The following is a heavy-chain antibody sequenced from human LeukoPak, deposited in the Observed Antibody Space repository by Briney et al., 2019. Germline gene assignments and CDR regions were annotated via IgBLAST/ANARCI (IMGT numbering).Heavy chain of an antibody. CDR3: ARDQASQLRYFDWLLDGFDY. J-gene: IGHJ4*02. CDR2: IWCDGSNK. V-gene: IGHV3-33*01. Sequence: PGGSLRLSCAASGFTFSSYGMHWVRQAPGKGREWVAVIWCDGSNKYYADSGRGRFAIARDNSKNTLYLQMNSLRAEDTAVYYCARDQASQLRYFDWLLDGFDYWGQGTLVTVSS. CDR1: GFTFSSYG. D-gene: IGHD3-9*01.